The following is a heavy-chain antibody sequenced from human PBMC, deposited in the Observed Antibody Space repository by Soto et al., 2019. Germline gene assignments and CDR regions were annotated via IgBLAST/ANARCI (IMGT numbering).Heavy chain of an antibody. CDR3: RDLNYIPTRRSSDL. CDR2: IYYNGST. J-gene: IGHJ2*01. D-gene: IGHD4-17*01. CDR1: GGLTSSEY. Sequence: SETLSDRWSGSGGLTSSEYWSWFRHPPGKGLEWIGYIYYNGSTNYNPSLKSRVPISVDTSKNQFSLKLSYVTAAETADDYHRDLNYIPTRRSSDL. V-gene: IGHV4-59*01.